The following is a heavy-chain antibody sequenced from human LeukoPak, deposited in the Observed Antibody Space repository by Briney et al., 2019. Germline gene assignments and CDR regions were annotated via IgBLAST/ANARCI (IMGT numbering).Heavy chain of an antibody. D-gene: IGHD2-15*01. V-gene: IGHV3-74*01. J-gene: IGHJ4*02. CDR2: ISTDGYTT. Sequence: GSMRLSCAASGLAFSAYKMHRVRPAPRKGLVWVSRISTDGYTTDYADFVQGRFTASRDNTKNTWSLEMNSLRAEDTAVYYCVVGGSPGYWGQGTLVTVSS. CDR1: GLAFSAYK. CDR3: VVGGSPGY.